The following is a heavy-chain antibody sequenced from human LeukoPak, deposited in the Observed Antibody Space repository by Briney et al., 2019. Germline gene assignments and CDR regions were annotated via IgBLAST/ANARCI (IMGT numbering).Heavy chain of an antibody. J-gene: IGHJ4*02. CDR3: ARDPYSSGWFDY. D-gene: IGHD6-19*01. Sequence: PGGSPRLSCAASGFTFGPYSMNWVRQAPGKGLEWVSYISGSSSTTYYADSVKGRFTISRDNARNSLYLQMNSLRDGDTAVYYCARDPYSSGWFDYWGQGTLVSVSS. CDR2: ISGSSSTT. CDR1: GFTFGPYS. V-gene: IGHV3-48*02.